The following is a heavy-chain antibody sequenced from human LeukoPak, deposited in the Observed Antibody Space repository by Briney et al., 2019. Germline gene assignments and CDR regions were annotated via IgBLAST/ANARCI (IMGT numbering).Heavy chain of an antibody. CDR2: IYYSGST. J-gene: IGHJ4*02. CDR3: ARGQGTGTTPLGY. V-gene: IGHV4-39*07. Sequence: PSETLSLTCTVSGGSISSSSYYWGWIRQPPGKGLEWIGSIYYSGSTYYNPSLKSRVTISVDTSKNQFSLKLSSVTAADTAVYYCARGQGTGTTPLGYWGRGTLVTVSS. CDR1: GGSISSSSYY. D-gene: IGHD1-7*01.